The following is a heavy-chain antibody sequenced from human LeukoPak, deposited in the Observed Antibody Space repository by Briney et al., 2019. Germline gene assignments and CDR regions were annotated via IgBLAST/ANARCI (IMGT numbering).Heavy chain of an antibody. CDR2: IGTAGDT. V-gene: IGHV3-13*01. J-gene: IGHJ4*02. Sequence: GGSLRLSCAASGFTFSSYDMHWVRQATGKGLEWVSAIGTAGDTYYPGSVKGRFTISRENAKNSLYLQMNSLRAGDTAVYYCARTRGQIYNWNDAYYFDYWGQGTLVTVSS. D-gene: IGHD1-20*01. CDR3: ARTRGQIYNWNDAYYFDY. CDR1: GFTFSSYD.